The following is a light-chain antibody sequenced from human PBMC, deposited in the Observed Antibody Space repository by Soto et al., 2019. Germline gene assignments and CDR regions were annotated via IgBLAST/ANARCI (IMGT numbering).Light chain of an antibody. CDR2: AAS. Sequence: DIQMTQSPSSLSASVGDRVTITCRASQSISSYLNWYQQKPGKAPKLLIYAASSLQSGVPSRFSGSGSGTDFTLTISSLQPADFAIYYCQQSYSTREVTFGPGTKVDIK. V-gene: IGKV1-39*01. J-gene: IGKJ3*01. CDR1: QSISSY. CDR3: QQSYSTREVT.